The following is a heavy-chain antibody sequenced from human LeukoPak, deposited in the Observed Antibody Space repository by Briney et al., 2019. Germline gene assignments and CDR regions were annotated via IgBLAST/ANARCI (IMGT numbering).Heavy chain of an antibody. CDR3: ARDCSGGSCYDY. Sequence: ASVKVSCKASGYTFTSYYMHWVRQAPGQGLEWMGIINPSGGSTSYAQKFQGRVTMTRDMSTSTVYMELSSLRSEDTAAYYCARDCSGGSCYDYWGQGTLVTVSS. CDR1: GYTFTSYY. V-gene: IGHV1-46*01. J-gene: IGHJ4*02. D-gene: IGHD2-15*01. CDR2: INPSGGST.